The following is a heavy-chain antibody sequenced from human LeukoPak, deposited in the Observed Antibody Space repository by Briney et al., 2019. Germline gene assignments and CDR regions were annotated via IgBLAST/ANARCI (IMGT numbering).Heavy chain of an antibody. V-gene: IGHV3-7*01. CDR1: GFTFSSYE. CDR2: IKQDGSEK. CDR3: ASLTYYDFWSGYYPNDAFDI. Sequence: GGSLRLSCAASGFTFSSYEMNWVRQAPGKGLEWVANIKQDGSEKYYVDSVKGRFTISRDNAKNSLYLQMNSLRAEDTAVYYCASLTYYDFWSGYYPNDAFDIWGQGTMVTVSS. J-gene: IGHJ3*02. D-gene: IGHD3-3*01.